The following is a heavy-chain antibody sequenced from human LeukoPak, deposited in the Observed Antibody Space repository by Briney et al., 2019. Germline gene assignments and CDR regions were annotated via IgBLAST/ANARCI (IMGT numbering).Heavy chain of an antibody. CDR2: INHSGST. D-gene: IGHD1-1*01. CDR3: ARRKLERGEIDY. Sequence: SETLSLTCAVHGGSFSGYYWSWIRQPPGKGLEWIGEINHSGSTNYNPSLKSRVTISVDTSKNQFSLKLSSVTAADTAVYYCARRKLERGEIDYWGQGTLVTVSS. CDR1: GGSFSGYY. V-gene: IGHV4-34*01. J-gene: IGHJ4*02.